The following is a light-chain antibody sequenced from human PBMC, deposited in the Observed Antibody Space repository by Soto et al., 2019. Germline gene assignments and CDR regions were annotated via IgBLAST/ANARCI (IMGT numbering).Light chain of an antibody. V-gene: IGKV1-5*03. Sequence: DIQMTQSPSTLSASVGDRVTITCRASQSISSWLAWYQQKPGKAPKLLIYKASNLESGVPSRFSGSGSGTDFTLAISSLQPDDFETYYCQQYKSYSWTFGQGTKVEIK. CDR3: QQYKSYSWT. CDR1: QSISSW. CDR2: KAS. J-gene: IGKJ1*01.